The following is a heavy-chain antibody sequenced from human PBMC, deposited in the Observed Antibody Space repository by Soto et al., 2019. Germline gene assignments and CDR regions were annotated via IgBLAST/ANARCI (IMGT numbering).Heavy chain of an antibody. CDR3: ARDPDSSGWYNWFDP. D-gene: IGHD6-19*01. V-gene: IGHV3-48*01. J-gene: IGHJ5*02. Sequence: EVQLVESGGGLVQPGGSLRLSCAASGFTFSSYSMNWVRQAPGKGLEWVSYISSSGSTIYYADSVKGRFTISRDNAKNSLSLQMNSLRAEDTAVYYCARDPDSSGWYNWFDPWGQGTLVTVSS. CDR2: ISSSGSTI. CDR1: GFTFSSYS.